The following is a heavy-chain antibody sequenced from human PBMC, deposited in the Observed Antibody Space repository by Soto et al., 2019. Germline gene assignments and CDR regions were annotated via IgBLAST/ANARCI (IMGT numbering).Heavy chain of an antibody. CDR3: ARNGSEIATNYYYYGMDV. Sequence: GASVKVSCKASGYTFTSYYLHWVRQAPGQGLEWMGIINPSGGSTSYAQNFQDRVSMTRDTSTSTVYMELSSLRSEDTAVYYCARNGSEIATNYYYYGMDVWGQGTTVTVSS. CDR1: GYTFTSYY. V-gene: IGHV1-46*01. CDR2: INPSGGST. D-gene: IGHD6-13*01. J-gene: IGHJ6*02.